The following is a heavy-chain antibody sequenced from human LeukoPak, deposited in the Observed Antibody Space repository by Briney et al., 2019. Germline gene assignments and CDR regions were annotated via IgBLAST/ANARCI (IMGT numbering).Heavy chain of an antibody. CDR1: GFTFGDYA. CDR3: TRAPTVTAPFDY. Sequence: PGGSLRLSCTASGFTFGDYAMSWVRQAPGKGLEWVGFIRSKAYGGTTEYAASVKGRFTISRDDSKSIAYLQMNSLKTEDTAVYYCTRAPTVTAPFDYWGQGTLVTVSS. V-gene: IGHV3-49*04. J-gene: IGHJ4*02. D-gene: IGHD4-17*01. CDR2: IRSKAYGGTT.